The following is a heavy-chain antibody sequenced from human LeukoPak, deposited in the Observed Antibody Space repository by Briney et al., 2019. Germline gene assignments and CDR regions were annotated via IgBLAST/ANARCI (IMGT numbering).Heavy chain of an antibody. D-gene: IGHD3-3*01. V-gene: IGHV3-23*01. CDR3: ASIASLRLLEWVPGDY. Sequence: GGSLRLSWAASGFTFRSYAMSWVRQAPGKGLEWVSAISGSGGSTYYADSVKGRFTISRDNSKNTLYLQMNSLRAEDTAVYYCASIASLRLLEWVPGDYWGQGTLVTVSS. J-gene: IGHJ4*02. CDR1: GFTFRSYA. CDR2: ISGSGGST.